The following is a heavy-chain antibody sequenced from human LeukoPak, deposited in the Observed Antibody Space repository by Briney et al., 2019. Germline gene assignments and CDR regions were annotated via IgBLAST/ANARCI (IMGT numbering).Heavy chain of an antibody. CDR3: ARDPSVFEYSSSSESFYWYFDL. J-gene: IGHJ2*01. CDR1: GFTFSSYS. V-gene: IGHV3-21*01. CDR2: ISSSSSYI. Sequence: GGSLRLSCAASGFTFSSYSMNWVRQAPGKGLEWVSSISSSSSYIYYADSVKGRFTISRDNAKNSLYLQMNSLRAEDTAVYYCARDPSVFEYSSSSESFYWYFDLWGRGTLVTVSS. D-gene: IGHD6-6*01.